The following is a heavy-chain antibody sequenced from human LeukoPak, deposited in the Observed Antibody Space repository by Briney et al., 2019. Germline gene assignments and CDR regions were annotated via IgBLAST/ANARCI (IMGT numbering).Heavy chain of an antibody. CDR3: ARVWGYGSGGNCGMDV. Sequence: ASVKVSCKASGYTFTGYYMHWVRQAPGQGLEWMGWINPNSGGTNHAQKFQGRVTMTRDTSISTAYMELRSLRSDDTAVYYCARVWGYGSGGNCGMDVWGQGTMVTVSS. CDR1: GYTFTGYY. CDR2: INPNSGGT. D-gene: IGHD3-10*01. J-gene: IGHJ6*02. V-gene: IGHV1-2*02.